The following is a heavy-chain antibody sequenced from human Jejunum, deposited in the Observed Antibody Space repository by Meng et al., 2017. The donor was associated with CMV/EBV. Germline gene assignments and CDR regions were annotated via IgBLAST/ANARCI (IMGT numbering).Heavy chain of an antibody. CDR3: MRAHPLGT. CDR2: IKEDGSDI. V-gene: IGHV3-7*04. Sequence: RLSCVASGFTFSEFWMSWVRQTPGRGPEWVANIKEDGSDISYVDSVRGRFTISRDNAKNSLYLQMNSLTAEDTALYYCMRAHPLGTWGQGTLVTVSS. D-gene: IGHD7-27*01. J-gene: IGHJ4*02. CDR1: GFTFSEFW.